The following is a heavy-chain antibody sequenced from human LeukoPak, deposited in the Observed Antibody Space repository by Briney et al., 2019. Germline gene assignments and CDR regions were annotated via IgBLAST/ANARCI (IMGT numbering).Heavy chain of an antibody. D-gene: IGHD6-19*01. CDR2: IKKDGSEK. V-gene: IGHV3-7*01. J-gene: IGHJ4*02. Sequence: GGSLRLSCAASGFTFSSHWMSWVRQAPGKGLEWVANIKKDGSEKYYVDSVKGRFTISRDNARPSLYLQMNSLRAEDTAVYYCARGHLGYSSGSDNWGQGTLVTVSS. CDR1: GFTFSSHW. CDR3: ARGHLGYSSGSDN.